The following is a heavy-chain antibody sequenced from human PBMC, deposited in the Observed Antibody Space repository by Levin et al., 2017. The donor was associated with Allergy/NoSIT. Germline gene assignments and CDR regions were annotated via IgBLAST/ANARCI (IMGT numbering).Heavy chain of an antibody. J-gene: IGHJ6*02. Sequence: QAGGSLRLSCAASGFTFSSYALHWVRQAPGKGLEWVAVISNDGSNKYYADSVKGRFTVSRDNPKNTLYLQMSSLRADDTAVYSCARPMTGPHYYGMDVWGQGTTVTVSS. CDR1: GFTFSSYA. CDR2: ISNDGSNK. CDR3: ARPMTGPHYYGMDV. V-gene: IGHV3-30-3*01. D-gene: IGHD3-9*01.